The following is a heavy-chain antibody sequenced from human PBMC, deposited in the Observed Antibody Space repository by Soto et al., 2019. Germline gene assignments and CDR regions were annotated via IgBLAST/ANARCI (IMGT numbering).Heavy chain of an antibody. Sequence: SETLSLTCTVSGGSISSGDYYWSWIRQPPGKGLEWIGYIYYSGSTYYNPSLKSRVTISVDTSKNQFSLKLSSVTAADTAVSYCASFLDSRGYVPVGDAFDIWGQGAMVTVSS. J-gene: IGHJ3*02. D-gene: IGHD3-22*01. CDR3: ASFLDSRGYVPVGDAFDI. CDR1: GGSISSGDYY. CDR2: IYYSGST. V-gene: IGHV4-30-4*01.